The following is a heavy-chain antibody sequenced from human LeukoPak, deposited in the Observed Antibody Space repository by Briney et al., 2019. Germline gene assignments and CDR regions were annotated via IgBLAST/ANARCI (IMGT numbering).Heavy chain of an antibody. D-gene: IGHD3-22*01. V-gene: IGHV3-30*02. Sequence: PGGSLRLSCAASGFTFSSYGMHWVRQAPGKGLEWVAFIRYDGSGKYYADSVKGRFTISRDNSKSTLYLQMNSLRAEDTAVYYCAKGSKAVVFTRDHYMDVWAKGPRSPSP. CDR3: AKGSKAVVFTRDHYMDV. CDR1: GFTFSSYG. J-gene: IGHJ6*03. CDR2: IRYDGSGK.